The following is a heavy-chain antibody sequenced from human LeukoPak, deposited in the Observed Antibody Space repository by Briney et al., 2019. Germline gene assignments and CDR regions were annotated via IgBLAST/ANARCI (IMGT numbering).Heavy chain of an antibody. CDR1: GGSIGSSTYY. D-gene: IGHD3-10*01. Sequence: SETLSLTCTVSGGSIGSSTYYRGWIRQPAGKGLEWIGRIYTSGSTNYNPSLKSRVTMSVDTSKNQFSLKLSSVTAADTAVYYCAREYGALWFGTHYYYYYMDVWGKGTTVTISS. CDR3: AREYGALWFGTHYYYYYMDV. CDR2: IYTSGST. J-gene: IGHJ6*03. V-gene: IGHV4-61*02.